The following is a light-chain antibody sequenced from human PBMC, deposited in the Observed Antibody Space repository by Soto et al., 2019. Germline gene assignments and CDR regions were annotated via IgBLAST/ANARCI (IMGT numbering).Light chain of an antibody. CDR1: QNINNN. J-gene: IGKJ1*01. V-gene: IGKV3D-15*01. Sequence: EIVMTQSPATLSVSPGERATLSCRASQNINNNLAWYQQKPGQAPRLLIYGASSRATGIPDRFSGSGSGTEFTLTISSLQSEDFAVYYCQQYNNWPPSTFGQGTKVDIK. CDR2: GAS. CDR3: QQYNNWPPST.